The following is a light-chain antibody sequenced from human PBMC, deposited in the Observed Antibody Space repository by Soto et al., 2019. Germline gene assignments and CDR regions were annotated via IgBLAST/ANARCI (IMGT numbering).Light chain of an antibody. CDR2: NVN. CDR1: SGDVGGHNY. J-gene: IGLJ2*01. CDR3: SSCASTYTVV. Sequence: QSALTQVASVSGSPGQSITISCTGTSGDVGGHNYVSWYQQYPGKAPKLMIYNVNYRPSGVSNRFSGSKSGNTASLTISGLQADDEANYYCSSCASTYTVVFGGGTKLTVL. V-gene: IGLV2-14*03.